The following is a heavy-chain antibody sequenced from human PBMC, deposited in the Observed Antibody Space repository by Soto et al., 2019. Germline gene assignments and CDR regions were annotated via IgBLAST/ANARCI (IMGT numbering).Heavy chain of an antibody. CDR2: IYYSRSTT. CDR1: GGSISNYY. CDR3: ARTLYSYGPRFDY. V-gene: IGHV4-59*01. D-gene: IGHD5-18*01. J-gene: IGHJ4*02. Sequence: PSETQSLTCRVSGGSISNYYWSWVRQPPGKGLDWIGYIYYSRSTTNYNPSLKGRVTISVDTSKNQFSLKLSSVTAADTAVYYCARTLYSYGPRFDYWGQGTLVTVSS.